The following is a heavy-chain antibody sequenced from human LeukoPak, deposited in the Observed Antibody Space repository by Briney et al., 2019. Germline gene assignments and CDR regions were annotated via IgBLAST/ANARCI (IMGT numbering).Heavy chain of an antibody. CDR2: TCDSANT. CDR1: GGSLSNYC. Sequence: SETLSLTCTVSGGSLSNYCWNWMRQSPGKGLEWIGYTCDSANTYYNPSLKSRVTISVDMSKNQFSLKLTSATAADTALYYCARWHDSGRYFDYWGQGTLVTVSS. V-gene: IGHV4-59*01. J-gene: IGHJ4*02. CDR3: ARWHDSGRYFDY. D-gene: IGHD6-19*01.